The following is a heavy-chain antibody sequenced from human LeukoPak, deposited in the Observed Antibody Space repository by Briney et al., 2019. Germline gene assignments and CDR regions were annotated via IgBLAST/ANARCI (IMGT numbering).Heavy chain of an antibody. CDR1: GFTFSNYA. CDR2: ISGSGGTT. J-gene: IGHJ4*02. Sequence: QPGGSLRLSCAASGFTFSNYAMSWVRQGPGKGLEWVSGISGSGGTTYYADSVKGRFTISRDNSKNTLYLQLNSLRTEDTAVYYCAKEGTWDGNYGGQGALVTVSS. CDR3: AKEGTWDGNY. D-gene: IGHD1-26*01. V-gene: IGHV3-23*01.